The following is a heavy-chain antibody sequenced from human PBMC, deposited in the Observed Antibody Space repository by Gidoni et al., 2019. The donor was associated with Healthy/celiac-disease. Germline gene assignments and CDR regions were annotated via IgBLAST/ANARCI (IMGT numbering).Heavy chain of an antibody. J-gene: IGHJ3*02. D-gene: IGHD2-15*01. CDR3: ARDYCSGGSCYGLDAFDI. Sequence: QVQLVQSGAEVKKPGASVKVSCKASGYTFTSYAMHWVRQAPGQRLEWMGWINAGNGNTKYSQKFQGRVTIPRDTSASTAYMELSSLRSEDTAVYYCARDYCSGGSCYGLDAFDIWGQGTMVTVSS. V-gene: IGHV1-3*01. CDR1: GYTFTSYA. CDR2: INAGNGNT.